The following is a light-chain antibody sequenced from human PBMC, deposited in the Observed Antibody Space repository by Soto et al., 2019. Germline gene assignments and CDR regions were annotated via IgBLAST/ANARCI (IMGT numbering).Light chain of an antibody. CDR3: QQRSNWPRIT. J-gene: IGKJ5*01. V-gene: IGKV3-11*01. Sequence: EIVWKKSPGTLSLSPRERATLSCRASQSVSSYLAWYQQKPGQAPRLLIYDASNRATGIPARFSGSGSGTDFTLTISSLEPEDFAVYYCQQRSNWPRITVGQGTRLEIK. CDR2: DAS. CDR1: QSVSSY.